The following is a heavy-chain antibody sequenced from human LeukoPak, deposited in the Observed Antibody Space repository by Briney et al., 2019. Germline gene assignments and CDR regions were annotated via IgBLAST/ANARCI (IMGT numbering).Heavy chain of an antibody. D-gene: IGHD6-13*01. Sequence: PSETLSLTCAVYGGSFSGYYWSWIRQPPGKGLEWIGEINHSGSTNYNPSLKSRVTISVDTSKNQFSLELSSVTAADTAVYYCARVPSTSYKSLTFEDYWGQGTLVTVSS. CDR2: INHSGST. CDR1: GGSFSGYY. V-gene: IGHV4-34*01. J-gene: IGHJ4*02. CDR3: ARVPSTSYKSLTFEDY.